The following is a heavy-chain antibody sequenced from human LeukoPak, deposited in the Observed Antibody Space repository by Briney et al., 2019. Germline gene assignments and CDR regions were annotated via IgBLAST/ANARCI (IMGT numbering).Heavy chain of an antibody. D-gene: IGHD6-6*01. V-gene: IGHV4-31*03. CDR1: GGSISSGGYY. J-gene: IGHJ6*03. Sequence: SETLSLTCTVSGGSISSGGYYWSWIRQHPGKGLEWIGYIYYSGSTYYNPSLKSRVTISVDTSKNQFSLKLSSVTAADTAVYYCARGYPQYSSSPYYYYYYIDVWGKGTTVTVSS. CDR2: IYYSGST. CDR3: ARGYPQYSSSPYYYYYYIDV.